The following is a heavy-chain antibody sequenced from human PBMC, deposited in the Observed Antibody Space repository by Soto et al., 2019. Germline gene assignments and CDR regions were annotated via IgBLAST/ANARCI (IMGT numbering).Heavy chain of an antibody. CDR1: GGSFSTYY. CDR2: VFSSVSA. CDR3: ARDGMTTGDT. V-gene: IGHV4-4*07. Sequence: SETLPLTCAVYGGSFSTYYWSWVRQPANKGLEWIGRVFSSVSATYNPSLKSRVSISMDTAENRISLKLDSVTAADAGVYFCARDGMTTGDTWGPGTLVTVSS. J-gene: IGHJ4*02. D-gene: IGHD2-21*02.